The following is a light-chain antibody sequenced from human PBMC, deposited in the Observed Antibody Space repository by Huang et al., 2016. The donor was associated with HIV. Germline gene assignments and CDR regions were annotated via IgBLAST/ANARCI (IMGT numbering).Light chain of an antibody. CDR2: AAS. J-gene: IGKJ1*01. Sequence: EIVLTQSPGTLSLSPGQRLTLSCRASQTVSNDYLAWYQQKPGQSPRLLISAASTRAAGIPDRLSGRGSATDFILTVSRLEPEDSAVYYCQQYALSPWTFGHGTKVEI. CDR3: QQYALSPWT. V-gene: IGKV3-20*01. CDR1: QTVSNDY.